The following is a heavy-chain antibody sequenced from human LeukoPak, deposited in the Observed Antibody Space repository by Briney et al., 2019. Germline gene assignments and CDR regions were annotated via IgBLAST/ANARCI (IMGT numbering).Heavy chain of an antibody. V-gene: IGHV4-59*08. CDR3: ARAHYGSGSQY. CDR1: GGSISSYY. CDR2: IYYSGST. J-gene: IGHJ4*02. D-gene: IGHD3-10*01. Sequence: KTSETLSLTCTVSGGSISSYYWSWIRQPPGKGLEWIGYIYYSGSTNYNPSLKSRVTISVDTSKNQFSLKLSSVTAADTAVYYCARAHYGSGSQYWGQGTLVTVSS.